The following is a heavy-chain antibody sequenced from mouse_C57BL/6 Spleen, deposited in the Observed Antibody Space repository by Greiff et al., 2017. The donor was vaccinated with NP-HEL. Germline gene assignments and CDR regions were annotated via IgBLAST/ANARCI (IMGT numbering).Heavy chain of an antibody. CDR1: GYTFTDYY. Sequence: EVQLQQSGPELVKPGASVKISCKASGYTFTDYYMNWVKQSHGKSLEWIGDINPNNGGTSYNQKFKGKATLTVDKSSSTAYMELRSLTSEDSAVYYRARSEDLDYDYDGYAMDYWGQGTSVTVSS. J-gene: IGHJ4*01. CDR2: INPNNGGT. CDR3: ARSEDLDYDYDGYAMDY. V-gene: IGHV1-26*01. D-gene: IGHD2-4*01.